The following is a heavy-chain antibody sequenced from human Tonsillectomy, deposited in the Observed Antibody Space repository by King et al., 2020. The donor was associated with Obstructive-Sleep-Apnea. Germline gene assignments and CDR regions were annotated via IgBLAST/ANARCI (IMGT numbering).Heavy chain of an antibody. CDR1: GYTFTDYY. Sequence: HVQLVESGAEVEKPGASVKVSCKASGYTFTDYYLHWVRQAPGQGLEWMGWINPNNGGTNFAQKFQGRVALTRDTSISTAYMDLSRLTSDDTAVYYCARDITHYWGVWGASPYFWGQGTLVTVSS. V-gene: IGHV1-2*02. CDR3: ARDITHYWGVWGASPYF. D-gene: IGHD3-10*01. CDR2: INPNNGGT. J-gene: IGHJ4*02.